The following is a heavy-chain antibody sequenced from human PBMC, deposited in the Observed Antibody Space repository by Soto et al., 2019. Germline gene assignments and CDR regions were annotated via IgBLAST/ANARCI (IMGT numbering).Heavy chain of an antibody. D-gene: IGHD5-12*01. Sequence: ASVKVSCKASGYTFTGYYMHWVRQAPGQGLEWMGWINPNSGGTNYAQKFQGWVTMTRDTSISTAYMELSRLRSDDTAVYYCARGGPPGYSGYDPYYYYGMDVWGQGTTVTVSS. V-gene: IGHV1-2*04. CDR1: GYTFTGYY. J-gene: IGHJ6*02. CDR2: INPNSGGT. CDR3: ARGGPPGYSGYDPYYYYGMDV.